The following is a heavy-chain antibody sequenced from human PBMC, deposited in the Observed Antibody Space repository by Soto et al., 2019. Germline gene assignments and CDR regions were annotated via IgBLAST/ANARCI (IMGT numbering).Heavy chain of an antibody. V-gene: IGHV1-2*04. CDR1: GYTFNGYY. J-gene: IGHJ4*02. D-gene: IGHD3-10*01. CDR3: ASSCISIVRGVLSELDY. Sequence: QVQLVQSGAEVKKPGASVKVSCKASGYTFNGYYMHWVRQAPGQGLEWMGWINPNSGDTNYAQKLEGWVNMTTDSSISTAYMELPRLTSDDAAMYYCASSCISIVRGVLSELDYRGPGTLVTVFS. CDR2: INPNSGDT.